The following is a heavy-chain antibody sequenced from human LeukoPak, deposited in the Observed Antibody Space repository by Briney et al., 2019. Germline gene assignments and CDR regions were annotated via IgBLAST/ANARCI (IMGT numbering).Heavy chain of an antibody. CDR1: GYTFTIYA. CDR3: ARVVKHGSLDY. CDR2: INTNTGNT. Sequence: ASVTVSFTGSGYTFTIYAMNWVGQAQGQGGEWVGGINTNTGNTKYAQGFTGGGVFSLDPSVSTPYLQISSLKAEDTAVYYCARVVKHGSLDYWGQGTLVTVSS. V-gene: IGHV7-4-1*02. D-gene: IGHD3-10*01. J-gene: IGHJ4*02.